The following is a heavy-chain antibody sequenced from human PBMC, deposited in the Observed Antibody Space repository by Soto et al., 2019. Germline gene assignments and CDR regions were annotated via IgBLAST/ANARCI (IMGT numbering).Heavy chain of an antibody. Sequence: GGSLRLSCAASGFTVSSNYMSWVRQAPGKGLEWVSVIYSGGSTYYADSVKGRFTISRHNSKNTLYLQMNSLRAEDTAVYYCAREYCSGGSCYPNWFDPWGQGTLVTVSS. V-gene: IGHV3-53*04. CDR3: AREYCSGGSCYPNWFDP. CDR2: IYSGGST. D-gene: IGHD2-15*01. CDR1: GFTVSSNY. J-gene: IGHJ5*02.